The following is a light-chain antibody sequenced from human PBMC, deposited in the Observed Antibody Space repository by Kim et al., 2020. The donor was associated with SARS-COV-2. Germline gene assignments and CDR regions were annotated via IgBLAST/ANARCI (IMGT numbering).Light chain of an antibody. CDR1: QSVSSSY. CDR3: QQYGSSPLT. V-gene: IGKV3-20*01. CDR2: GAS. J-gene: IGKJ4*01. Sequence: EIVLTQSPGTLSLSPGERATPSCRASQSVSSSYLAWYQQKPGQAPRLLIYGASSRATGIPDRFSGSESGTDFTLTISRLEPEDFAVYYCQQYGSSPLTFGGGTKVDIK.